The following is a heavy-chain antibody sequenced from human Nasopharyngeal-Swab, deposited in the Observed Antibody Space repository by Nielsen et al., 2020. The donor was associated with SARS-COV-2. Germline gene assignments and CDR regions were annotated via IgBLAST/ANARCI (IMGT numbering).Heavy chain of an antibody. Sequence: SYAASGFTVSSNYMSWLRQPQGKGLEWVSVIYSGGSTYYADSVKGRFTISRDTSKNTLYLQMNSLRAEATAVYYCAIPRRYSSSVNYYYYMDVWGKGTTVTVSS. CDR3: AIPRRYSSSVNYYYYMDV. V-gene: IGHV3-53*01. J-gene: IGHJ6*03. CDR1: GFTVSSNY. D-gene: IGHD6-6*01. CDR2: IYSGGST.